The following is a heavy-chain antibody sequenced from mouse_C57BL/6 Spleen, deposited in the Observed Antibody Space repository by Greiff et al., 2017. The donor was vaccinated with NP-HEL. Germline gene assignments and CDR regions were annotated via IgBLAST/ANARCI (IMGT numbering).Heavy chain of an antibody. J-gene: IGHJ1*03. CDR2: ISNLAYSI. V-gene: IGHV5-15*04. CDR3: ARQTTDGYWYFDV. D-gene: IGHD1-1*01. CDR1: GFTFSDYG. Sequence: EVMLVESGGGLVQPGGSLKLSCAASGFTFSDYGMAWVRQAPRKGPEWVAFISNLAYSIYYADTVTGRFTISRENAKNTLYLEMSSLRSEDTAMYYCARQTTDGYWYFDVWGTGTTVTVSS.